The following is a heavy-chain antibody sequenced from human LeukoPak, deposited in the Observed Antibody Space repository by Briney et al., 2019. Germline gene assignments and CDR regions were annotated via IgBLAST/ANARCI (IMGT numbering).Heavy chain of an antibody. CDR2: IYSGSST. J-gene: IGHJ5*02. CDR1: GLIVSSNY. D-gene: IGHD3-22*01. Sequence: GGSLRLSCAASGLIVSSNYMSGVRGAPGKGLEWVSVIYSGSSTYYADSVKGRFNISRHNSKNTLYLEMNSLRAEDTAVYYCARVLDDSSGAAFDPWGQGTLVTVSS. CDR3: ARVLDDSSGAAFDP. V-gene: IGHV3-53*04.